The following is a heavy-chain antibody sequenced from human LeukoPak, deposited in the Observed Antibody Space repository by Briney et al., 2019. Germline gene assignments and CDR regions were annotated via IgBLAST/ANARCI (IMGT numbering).Heavy chain of an antibody. CDR1: GDSISSSIW. Sequence: TPSETLSLTCAVSGDSISSSIWWSWVRQPPGKGLEWVGEIHHSGSSGSTNYNPSLRSRVTVSVDKSKNQFSLKLSSVTAADTAVYYCARVGSQEKLLGFYYFDYWGQGTLVTVSS. CDR3: ARVGSQEKLLGFYYFDY. V-gene: IGHV4-4*02. CDR2: IHHSGSSGST. D-gene: IGHD2-15*01. J-gene: IGHJ4*02.